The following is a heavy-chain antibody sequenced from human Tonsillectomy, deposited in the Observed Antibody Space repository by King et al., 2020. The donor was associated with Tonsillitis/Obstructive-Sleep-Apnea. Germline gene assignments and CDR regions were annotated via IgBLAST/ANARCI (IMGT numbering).Heavy chain of an antibody. D-gene: IGHD3-3*01. Sequence: QLVQSGAEVKKPGASVKVSCKASGYTFTSYDINWVRQATGQGLEWMGWMNPNSGNTGYAQKFQGRVTMTRNTSISKAYMELSSLRCEYTAVYYCARDLSESYYDFWSGYYTYYYYYYMDVWGKGTTVTVSS. CDR2: MNPNSGNT. V-gene: IGHV1-8*01. CDR3: ARDLSESYYDFWSGYYTYYYYYYMDV. J-gene: IGHJ6*03. CDR1: GYTFTSYD.